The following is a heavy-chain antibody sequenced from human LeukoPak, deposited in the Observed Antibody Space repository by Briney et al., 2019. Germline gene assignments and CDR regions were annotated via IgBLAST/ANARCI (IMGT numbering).Heavy chain of an antibody. CDR1: GFTFSSYA. CDR2: ISFDGSNK. Sequence: GGSLRLSCAASGFTFSSYALHWVRQAPGKGLEWVAVISFDGSNKYYADSVKGRFTISRDNSKSTLFLQMNSLRADDTAVYYCARDPLSARQTGYFDLWGRGTLVTVSS. CDR3: ARDPLSARQTGYFDL. V-gene: IGHV3-30-3*01. J-gene: IGHJ2*01. D-gene: IGHD3-16*02.